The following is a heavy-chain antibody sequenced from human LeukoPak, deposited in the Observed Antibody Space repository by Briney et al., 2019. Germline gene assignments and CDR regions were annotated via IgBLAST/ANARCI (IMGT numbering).Heavy chain of an antibody. CDR3: AKEPYYYDSSGYSYFDY. J-gene: IGHJ4*02. Sequence: GGSLRLSCAASGFTVSSNYMSWVRQAPGKGLEWVSVIYSGGSTYYADSVKGRFTISRDNSKNTLYLQMNSLRAEDTAVYYCAKEPYYYDSSGYSYFDYWGQGTLVTVSS. V-gene: IGHV3-66*01. CDR2: IYSGGST. D-gene: IGHD3-22*01. CDR1: GFTVSSNY.